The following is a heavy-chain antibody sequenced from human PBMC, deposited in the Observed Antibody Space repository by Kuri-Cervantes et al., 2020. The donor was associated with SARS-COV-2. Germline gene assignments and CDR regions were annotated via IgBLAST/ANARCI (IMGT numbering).Heavy chain of an antibody. J-gene: IGHJ4*02. D-gene: IGHD4-17*01. CDR2: IYYSGST. CDR3: ARAHGDYRLFDY. Sequence: SETLSLTCTVSGGSISSSSYYWGWIRQPPGKGLEWIGSIYYSGSTYYNPSLKSRVTISVDTSKNQFSLKLSSVTAADTAVYYCARAHGDYRLFDYWGQGTLVTVSS. CDR1: GGSISSSSYY. V-gene: IGHV4-39*07.